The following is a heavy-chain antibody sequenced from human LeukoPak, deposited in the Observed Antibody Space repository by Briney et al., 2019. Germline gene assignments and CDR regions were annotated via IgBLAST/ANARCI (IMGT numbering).Heavy chain of an antibody. Sequence: GGSLRLSCAASGFTFSSYVMHWVRQVPGQGRVWVSRISHDGNVIAYADSVKGRFTISRDNAKNTLYLQMNSLRDEDTAVYYCARDRDWLISDWGQGTLVTVSS. CDR2: ISHDGNVI. D-gene: IGHD3-9*01. J-gene: IGHJ4*02. CDR3: ARDRDWLISD. V-gene: IGHV3-74*01. CDR1: GFTFSSYV.